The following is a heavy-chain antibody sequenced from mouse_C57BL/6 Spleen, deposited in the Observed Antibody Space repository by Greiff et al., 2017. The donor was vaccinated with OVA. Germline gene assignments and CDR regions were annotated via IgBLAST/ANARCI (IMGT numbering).Heavy chain of an antibody. V-gene: IGHV5-4*01. J-gene: IGHJ2*01. D-gene: IGHD1-1*02. CDR3: ARDGGYLDY. CDR1: GFTFSSYA. CDR2: ISDGGSYT. Sequence: EVKVEESGGGLVKPGGSLKLSCAASGFTFSSYAMSWVRQTPEKRLEWVATISDGGSYTYYPDNVKGRFTISRDNAKNNLYLQMSHLKSEDTAMYYCARDGGYLDYWGQGTTLTVSS.